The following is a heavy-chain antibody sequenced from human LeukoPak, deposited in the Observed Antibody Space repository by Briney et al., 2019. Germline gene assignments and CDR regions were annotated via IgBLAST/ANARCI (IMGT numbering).Heavy chain of an antibody. V-gene: IGHV1-2*02. D-gene: IGHD3-22*01. CDR3: ARDFLHVYYYDSTGYVRGAFDI. J-gene: IGHJ3*02. CDR2: INPNSGGT. CDR1: GYTFSSYA. Sequence: ASVKVSCKASGYTFSSYAMHWVRQAPGQRLEWMGWINPNSGGTNYAQKFQGRVTMTRVTSINTAYMELSRLRSNDTAVYYCARDFLHVYYYDSTGYVRGAFDIWGQGTMVTVSS.